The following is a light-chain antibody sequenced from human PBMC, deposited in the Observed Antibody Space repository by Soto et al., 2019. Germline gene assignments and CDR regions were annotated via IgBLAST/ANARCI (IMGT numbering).Light chain of an antibody. CDR1: SSDIGGYNY. Sequence: QSALTQPASVSESPGQSITISCAGTSSDIGGYNYVSWYQQHPDKAPKLIIYGDTNRPSGVSDRFSGSKSGNTASLTISGLQAEDDADYYCTSYTSSSTYVFGTGTKLTVL. CDR3: TSYTSSSTYV. CDR2: GDT. J-gene: IGLJ1*01. V-gene: IGLV2-14*01.